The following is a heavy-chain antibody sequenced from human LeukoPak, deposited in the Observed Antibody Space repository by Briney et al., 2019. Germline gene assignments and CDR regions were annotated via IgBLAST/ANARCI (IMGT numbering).Heavy chain of an antibody. CDR1: GGSFSGYY. Sequence: PSETLSLTCAVYGGSFSGYYWSWIRQPPGKGLEWIGEINHSGSTNYNPSLKSRVTISVDTSKNQFSLKLSSVTAADTAVYYCARQRYDFWSGYYDDYWGQGTLVTVSS. J-gene: IGHJ4*02. CDR3: ARQRYDFWSGYYDDY. V-gene: IGHV4-34*01. CDR2: INHSGST. D-gene: IGHD3-3*01.